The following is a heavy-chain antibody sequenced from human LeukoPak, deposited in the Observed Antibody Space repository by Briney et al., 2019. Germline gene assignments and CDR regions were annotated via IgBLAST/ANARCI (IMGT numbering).Heavy chain of an antibody. Sequence: SVKVSCKASGGTFSSYAISWVRQAPGQGPEWVGGIIPIFGTANYAQKFQGRVTITADESTSTAYMELSSLRSEDTAVYYCARDRELGWFDPWGQGTLVTVSS. CDR3: ARDRELGWFDP. D-gene: IGHD3-10*01. J-gene: IGHJ5*02. CDR1: GGTFSSYA. V-gene: IGHV1-69*01. CDR2: IIPIFGTA.